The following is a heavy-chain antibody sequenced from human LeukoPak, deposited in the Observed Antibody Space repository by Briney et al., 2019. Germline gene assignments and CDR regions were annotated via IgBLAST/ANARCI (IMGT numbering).Heavy chain of an antibody. V-gene: IGHV4-30-4*08. CDR2: IYYSGST. CDR1: GGSISSGGYY. D-gene: IGHD1-26*01. CDR3: ARGNEVGGLDY. Sequence: SQTLSLTCTVSGGSISSGGYYWSWIRQHPGKGLEWIGYIYYSGSTYYNPSPKSRVTISVDTSKNQFSLKLSSVTAADTAVYYCARGNEVGGLDYWGQGTLVTVSS. J-gene: IGHJ4*02.